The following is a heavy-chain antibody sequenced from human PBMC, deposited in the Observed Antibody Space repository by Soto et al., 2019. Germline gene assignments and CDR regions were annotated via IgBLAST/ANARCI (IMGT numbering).Heavy chain of an antibody. CDR2: FRTGGDDATT. CDR1: GVTFSSYS. J-gene: IGHJ4*02. V-gene: IGHV3-23*01. D-gene: IGHD3-10*01. CDR3: AKKANSGPGSQYFDN. Sequence: GWSLRLSCASSGVTFSSYSMSWVLQAPGKGLEWVSGFRTGGDDATTYYADSVKGRFTISRDNSKNMLFLQMNSLRAEETAIYYCAKKANSGPGSQYFDNWGQGTLVTVSS.